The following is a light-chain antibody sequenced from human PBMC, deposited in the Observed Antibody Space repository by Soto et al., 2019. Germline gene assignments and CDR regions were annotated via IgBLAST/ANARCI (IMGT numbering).Light chain of an antibody. CDR2: QVS. CDR1: SSDVGGYNY. CDR3: SSYTSSSPYV. J-gene: IGLJ1*01. V-gene: IGLV2-14*01. Sequence: QSVLTQPASVSGSPGQSITISCTGTSSDVGGYNYVSWYQQQLGKAPKLMIYQVSNRPSGVSNRFSGSKSGDTASLTISGLQAEDEADYYCSSYTSSSPYVFGIGTKVTVL.